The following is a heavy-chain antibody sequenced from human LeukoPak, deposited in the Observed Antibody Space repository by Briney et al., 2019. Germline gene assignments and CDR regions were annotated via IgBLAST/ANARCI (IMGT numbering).Heavy chain of an antibody. D-gene: IGHD6-25*01. CDR1: GFTFSSYG. J-gene: IGHJ5*02. CDR3: EAGGSGNWFDP. Sequence: PGGSLRLSCAASGFTFSSYGMHWVRQAPGKGLGWVAVISYDGSNKYYADSVKGRFTISRDNSKSTLYLQMNSLRAEDTAVYYCEAGGSGNWFDPWGQGTLVTVSS. CDR2: ISYDGSNK. V-gene: IGHV3-30*03.